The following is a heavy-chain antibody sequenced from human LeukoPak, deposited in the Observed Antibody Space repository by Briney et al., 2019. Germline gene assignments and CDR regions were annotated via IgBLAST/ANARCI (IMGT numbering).Heavy chain of an antibody. CDR3: ARDRVVVVSGAQNWFDP. CDR2: INPHSGGT. D-gene: IGHD2-2*01. J-gene: IGHJ5*02. Sequence: GASVKVSCKASGYTFTDYFLHWVRQAPGQGLEWMGWINPHSGGTNYAQNFQGRVTMTRDTSISTAYMELTRLRSDDTAVYYCARDRVVVVSGAQNWFDPWGQGTLVTVSS. CDR1: GYTFTDYF. V-gene: IGHV1-2*02.